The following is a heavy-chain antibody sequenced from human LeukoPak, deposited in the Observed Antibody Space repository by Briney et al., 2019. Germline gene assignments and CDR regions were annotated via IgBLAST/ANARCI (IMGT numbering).Heavy chain of an antibody. CDR3: ARSGSSWSYYYYMDV. D-gene: IGHD6-13*01. J-gene: IGHJ6*03. V-gene: IGHV3-48*04. Sequence: GGSLRLSCAASGFTFSSYSMNWVRQAPGKGLEWVSYVSSSSSTIYYADSVKGRFTISRDNAKNSLYLQMNSLRAVDTAVYYCARSGSSWSYYYYMDVWGKGTTVTVSS. CDR2: VSSSSSTI. CDR1: GFTFSSYS.